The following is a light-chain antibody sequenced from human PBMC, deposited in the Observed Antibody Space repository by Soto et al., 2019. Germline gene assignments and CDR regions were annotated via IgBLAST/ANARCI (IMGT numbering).Light chain of an antibody. Sequence: QSALTQPASVSGSPGQSITMSCTGTSSDVGSYDFVSWYQQHPGKAPKLLIYEVSNRPSGVSARFSGSKSDNTASLTISGLQAADEEDYFCSSYSSSTVSYVFGSGTKLTVL. CDR3: SSYSSSTVSYV. CDR1: SSDVGSYDF. V-gene: IGLV2-14*01. J-gene: IGLJ1*01. CDR2: EVS.